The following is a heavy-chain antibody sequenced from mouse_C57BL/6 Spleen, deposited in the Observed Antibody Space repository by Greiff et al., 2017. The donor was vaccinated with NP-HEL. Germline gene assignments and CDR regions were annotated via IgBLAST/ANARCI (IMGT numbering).Heavy chain of an antibody. CDR1: GYTFTSYW. Sequence: QVQLQQSGAELVKPGASVKLSCKASGYTFTSYWMHWVKQRPGQGLEWIGMIHPNSGSTNYNEKFKSKATLTVDKSSSTAYMQLSSLTSEDSAVYYCARSPDGYYWYFEVWGTSTTVTVSS. CDR3: ARSPDGYYWYFEV. D-gene: IGHD2-3*01. V-gene: IGHV1-64*01. CDR2: IHPNSGST. J-gene: IGHJ1*03.